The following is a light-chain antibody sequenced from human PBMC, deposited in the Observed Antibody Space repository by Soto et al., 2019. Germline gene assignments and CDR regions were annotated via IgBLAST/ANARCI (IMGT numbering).Light chain of an antibody. V-gene: IGKV1-39*01. CDR3: QQSYSSPTLT. J-gene: IGKJ4*02. CDR1: QSISGY. CDR2: AAX. Sequence: DIHMTQSPASLAASLGDRVTFSXRASQSISGYFNWYHQKPVXXTKLXXXAAXSLQSGVPSRFSGSGSGTDFTLTISSLQPEDFATYYCQQSYSSPTLTFGGGTRLDIK.